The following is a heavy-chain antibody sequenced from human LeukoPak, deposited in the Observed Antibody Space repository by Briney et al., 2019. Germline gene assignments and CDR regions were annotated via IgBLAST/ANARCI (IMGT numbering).Heavy chain of an antibody. CDR3: ATPYGFGRVFDY. CDR1: GGSFSGYY. Sequence: SETLSLTCAVYGGSFSGYYWSWIRQPPGKGLEWIGEINHSGSTNYNPSLKSRVTVSVDTSKNRFSLKLSSVTAADTAVYYCATPYGFGRVFDYWGQGTLVTVSS. V-gene: IGHV4-34*01. J-gene: IGHJ4*02. D-gene: IGHD3-16*01. CDR2: INHSGST.